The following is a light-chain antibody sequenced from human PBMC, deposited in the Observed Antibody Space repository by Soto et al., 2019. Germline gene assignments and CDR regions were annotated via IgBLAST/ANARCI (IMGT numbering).Light chain of an antibody. CDR2: GAS. CDR1: QSVSNF. Sequence: EKVMTQSPATLSMSPGERATLSCRASQSVSNFLAWYQQKPGQAPRLLIYGASTRATGVPARFSGSGSGTEFTLTISSLQSADFAVYYCQQYSNWTSWTFGQGTKLEVK. V-gene: IGKV3-15*01. J-gene: IGKJ1*01. CDR3: QQYSNWTSWT.